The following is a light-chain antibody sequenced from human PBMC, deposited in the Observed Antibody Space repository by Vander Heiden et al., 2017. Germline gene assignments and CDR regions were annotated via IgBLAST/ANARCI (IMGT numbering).Light chain of an antibody. CDR1: RSNIATNY. CDR2: MSS. CDR3: ASWDESLSGVV. V-gene: IGLV1-47*01. Sequence: QSVLTQPPPASGTPGQRVSISCSGSRSNIATNYVSWYQQLPGTAPKLLIYMSSQRPSGVPDRFSGSKSGTSASLAISGLRSEDEADYYCASWDESLSGVVFGGGTKLTVL. J-gene: IGLJ2*01.